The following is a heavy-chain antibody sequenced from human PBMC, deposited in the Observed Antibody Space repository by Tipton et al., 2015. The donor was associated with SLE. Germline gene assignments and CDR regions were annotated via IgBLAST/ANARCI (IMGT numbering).Heavy chain of an antibody. Sequence: TLSLTCTVSGVSITSGSYHWSWIRQPAGKGLEWIGRIYTRGSTNYNPSLMNRVTISVDTSKNQFSLKLTSVTAADTAVYYWARFGVSYYYFYMDVWGKGTTVTISS. V-gene: IGHV4-61*02. J-gene: IGHJ6*03. CDR1: GVSITSGSYH. CDR2: IYTRGST. D-gene: IGHD3-10*01. CDR3: ARFGVSYYYFYMDV.